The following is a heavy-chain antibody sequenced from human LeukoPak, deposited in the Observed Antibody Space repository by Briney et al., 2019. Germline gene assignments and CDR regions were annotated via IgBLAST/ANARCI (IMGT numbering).Heavy chain of an antibody. J-gene: IGHJ3*02. CDR1: GYTFTSYG. D-gene: IGHD3-22*01. V-gene: IGHV1-18*01. CDR3: ARGNQYDSSVDDAFDI. Sequence: ASVQVSYQASGYTFTSYGISWVRQAPGQGLEWMGWISAYNGNTNYAPKLQGRVTMTTDTSTSTAYMELRSLRSDDTAVYYCARGNQYDSSVDDAFDIWGQGTMVTVSS. CDR2: ISAYNGNT.